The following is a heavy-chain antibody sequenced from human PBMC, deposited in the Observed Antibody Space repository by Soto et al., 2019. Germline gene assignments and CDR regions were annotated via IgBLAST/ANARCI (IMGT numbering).Heavy chain of an antibody. CDR1: GYTFTNYA. V-gene: IGHV1-3*01. Sequence: ASVKVSCKASGYTFTNYAIHWVRQAPGQSLEWMGWINAANGDTRYSQKFQGRVTITRDTSASIAYMDLSSLRSEDTAVYYCARDILSGYPRYDYWGRGTLVTVS. J-gene: IGHJ4*02. CDR3: ARDILSGYPRYDY. CDR2: INAANGDT. D-gene: IGHD3-9*01.